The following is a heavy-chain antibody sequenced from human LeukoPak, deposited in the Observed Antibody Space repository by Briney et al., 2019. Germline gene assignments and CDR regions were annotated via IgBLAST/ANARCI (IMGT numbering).Heavy chain of an antibody. CDR3: ARDLISWYYFDY. V-gene: IGHV3-30*04. CDR1: GFTFSSYA. D-gene: IGHD6-13*01. J-gene: IGHJ4*02. Sequence: GRSLRLSCAASGFTFSSYAMHWVRQAPGKGLDWVAVISFDGTNKHYADSVKGRFTISRDNSKNTLYLQMNSLRPEDTAVYFCARDLISWYYFDYWGQGTLVIVSS. CDR2: ISFDGTNK.